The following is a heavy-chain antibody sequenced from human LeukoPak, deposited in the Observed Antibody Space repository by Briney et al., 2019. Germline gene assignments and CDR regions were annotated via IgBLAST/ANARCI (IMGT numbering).Heavy chain of an antibody. V-gene: IGHV3-48*03. J-gene: IGHJ6*03. CDR2: ISSSGSTI. D-gene: IGHD6-13*01. CDR1: GFTLSSYE. Sequence: GGSLRLSCAASGFTLSSYEMNWVRQAPGKGLEWVSYISSSGSTIYYADSVKGRFTISRDNAKNSLYLQMDSLRAEDTAVYYCAKEGPEYSSTWPYYYYYMDVWGKGTTVTISS. CDR3: AKEGPEYSSTWPYYYYYMDV.